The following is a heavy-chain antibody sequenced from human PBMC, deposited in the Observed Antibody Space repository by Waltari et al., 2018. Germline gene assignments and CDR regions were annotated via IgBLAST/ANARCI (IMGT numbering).Heavy chain of an antibody. J-gene: IGHJ4*02. Sequence: EVQLVESGGGLVQPGGSLRLSCAASGFTLSNSLMSWVRQVPGKGLVWVSGIEIEETRTSYAASVTGRFTISRDSAKNTLYLHMNDLRVEDTAIYYCARHLDFYGGDCPLWVWGQGTLVSVSS. CDR2: IEIEETRT. CDR1: GFTLSNSL. CDR3: ARHLDFYGGDCPLWV. V-gene: IGHV3-74*01. D-gene: IGHD2-21*02.